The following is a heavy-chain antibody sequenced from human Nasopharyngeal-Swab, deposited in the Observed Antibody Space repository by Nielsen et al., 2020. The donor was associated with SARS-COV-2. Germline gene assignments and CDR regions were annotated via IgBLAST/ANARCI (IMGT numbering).Heavy chain of an antibody. Sequence: GESLKISCAASGFTFSSYSMHWVRQAPGKGLEWVAVISYDGSNKYYADSVKGRFTIYRDNSKNTLYLQMNSLRAEDTAVYYCARGGYCSSTSCYTVTTPLSYWGQGTLVTVSS. J-gene: IGHJ4*02. D-gene: IGHD2-2*02. CDR1: GFTFSSYS. CDR2: ISYDGSNK. CDR3: ARGGYCSSTSCYTVTTPLSY. V-gene: IGHV3-30*04.